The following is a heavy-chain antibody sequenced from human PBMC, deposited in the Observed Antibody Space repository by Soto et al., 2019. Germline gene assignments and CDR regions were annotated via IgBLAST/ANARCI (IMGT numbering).Heavy chain of an antibody. Sequence: GGSLRVSCAASGFTVSSNYMSWVRQAPGKGLEWVSVIYSGGSTYYADSVKGRFTISRDNSKNTLYLQMNSLRAEDTAVYYCARDIAMESYYYYGMDVWGQGTTVTVSS. V-gene: IGHV3-53*01. CDR3: ARDIAMESYYYYGMDV. D-gene: IGHD3-16*02. J-gene: IGHJ6*02. CDR1: GFTVSSNY. CDR2: IYSGGST.